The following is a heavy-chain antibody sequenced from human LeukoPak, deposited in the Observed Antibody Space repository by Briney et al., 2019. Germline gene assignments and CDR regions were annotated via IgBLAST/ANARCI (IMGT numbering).Heavy chain of an antibody. J-gene: IGHJ4*02. V-gene: IGHV4-39*01. CDR1: GGSISSSTYY. CDR3: ARNSSGWFFDY. Sequence: PSETLSLTCTVSGGSISSSTYYWGWIRQPPGQGLEWIGSIYYSGSTHYNPSLKSRVTISVDTSKSQFSLKLSSVTAADTAIYYCARNSSGWFFDYWGQGTLVTVSS. D-gene: IGHD6-19*01. CDR2: IYYSGST.